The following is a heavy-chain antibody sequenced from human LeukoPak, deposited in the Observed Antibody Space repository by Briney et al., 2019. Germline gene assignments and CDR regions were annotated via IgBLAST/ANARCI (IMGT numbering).Heavy chain of an antibody. V-gene: IGHV4-39*01. CDR1: GGSISSSSYY. D-gene: IGHD2-15*01. Sequence: PSETLSLTCTVSGGSISSSSYYWGWIRQPPGKGLEWIGSIYYSGSTYYNPSLKSRVTISVDTSKNQFSLKLSSVTAADTAVYYCARHAGYCSGGSCYSHYYYYYGMDAWGQGTTVTVSS. J-gene: IGHJ6*02. CDR2: IYYSGST. CDR3: ARHAGYCSGGSCYSHYYYYYGMDA.